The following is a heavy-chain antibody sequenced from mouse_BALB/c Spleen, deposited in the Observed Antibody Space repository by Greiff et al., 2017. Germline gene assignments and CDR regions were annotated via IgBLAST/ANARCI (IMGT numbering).Heavy chain of an antibody. Sequence: EVKLVESGGGLVQPGGSMKLSCVASGFTFSNYWMNWVRQSPEKGLEWVAEIRLKSNNYATHYAESVKGRFTISRDDSKSSVYLQMNNLRAEDTGIYYCTRPSTTYAMDYWGQGTSVTVSS. CDR2: IRLKSNNYAT. J-gene: IGHJ4*01. CDR3: TRPSTTYAMDY. D-gene: IGHD2-1*01. V-gene: IGHV6-6*02. CDR1: GFTFSNYW.